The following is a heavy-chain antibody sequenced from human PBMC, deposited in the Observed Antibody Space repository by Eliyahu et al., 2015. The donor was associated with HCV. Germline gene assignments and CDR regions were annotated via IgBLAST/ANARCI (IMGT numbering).Heavy chain of an antibody. CDR3: TTGAPGGFDYYLDV. Sequence: EVQLVESGGGLVKPGGSLRLSCAASGFXFSKAWMXWVRQAPGKGRGWGGRIKSKTDGGTTDYAAPVKGRFTTSRDDSKSTLYLQMNSLKTEDTAVYYCTTGAPGGFDYYLDVWGQGTTVTVSS. V-gene: IGHV3-15*01. D-gene: IGHD3-10*01. CDR2: IKSKTDGGTT. CDR1: GFXFSKAW. J-gene: IGHJ6*03.